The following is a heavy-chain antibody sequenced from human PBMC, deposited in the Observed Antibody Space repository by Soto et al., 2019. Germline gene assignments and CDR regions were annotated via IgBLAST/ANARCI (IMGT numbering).Heavy chain of an antibody. CDR3: ASWGGIASPAYDGSLAHYDY. D-gene: IGHD3-16*01. V-gene: IGHV3-30*03. CDR1: RFIISSHA. Sequence: GGSLRLSCAVSRFIISSHAIHWVPQAPGKGLEWVAVISYDGNNKFYADSVKGRFTISRDNSKNTLYLQVNSLRDEDTAVYYCASWGGIASPAYDGSLAHYDYWGQGTLVTVAS. CDR2: ISYDGNNK. J-gene: IGHJ4*02.